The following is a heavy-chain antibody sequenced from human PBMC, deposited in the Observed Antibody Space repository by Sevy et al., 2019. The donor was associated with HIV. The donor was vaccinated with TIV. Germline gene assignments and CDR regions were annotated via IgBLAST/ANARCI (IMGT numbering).Heavy chain of an antibody. CDR1: GINFRNAW. Sequence: GGSLRLSCVVSGINFRNAWMTWVRQAPGKGLEWVGRIKSYGDGGTTDNAAPVKGSFTISRDDSRHMLSLQMNSLKTEDTAVYYCATKGDFWSGYQYFQFWGKGTLVTVSS. D-gene: IGHD3-3*01. CDR3: ATKGDFWSGYQYFQF. CDR2: IKSYGDGGTT. V-gene: IGHV3-15*01. J-gene: IGHJ4*02.